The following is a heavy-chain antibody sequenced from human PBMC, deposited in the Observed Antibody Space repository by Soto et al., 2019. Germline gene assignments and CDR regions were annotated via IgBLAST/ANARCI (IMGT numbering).Heavy chain of an antibody. CDR2: IGDLETT. D-gene: IGHD1-1*01. J-gene: IGHJ4*02. CDR1: GVAMTYGGYS. CDR3: ARGGGYNSFDF. Sequence: SETLSLTCSVCGVAMTYGGYSWRWIRQSPEKGLEWLGYIGDLETTYYHPSFKSRLYLYIDRTRNQFSLSLSAMTAADKAVYYCARGGGYNSFDFWGQGMQVTVS. V-gene: IGHV4-30-2*06.